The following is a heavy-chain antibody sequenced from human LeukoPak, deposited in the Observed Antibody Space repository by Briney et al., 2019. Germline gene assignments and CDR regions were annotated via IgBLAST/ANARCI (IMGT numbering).Heavy chain of an antibody. CDR3: ARVLDLSKRGLDAFDI. D-gene: IGHD3-16*01. CDR1: GGSITSSY. V-gene: IGHV4-59*01. CDR2: IYYSGST. J-gene: IGHJ3*02. Sequence: SETLSLTCTVSGGSITSSYWSWIRQPPGKGLEWIGYIYYSGSTNYNPSLKSRVTMSVDTSKNQFSLRLSSVTAADTAVYYCARVLDLSKRGLDAFDIWGQGTMVTVSS.